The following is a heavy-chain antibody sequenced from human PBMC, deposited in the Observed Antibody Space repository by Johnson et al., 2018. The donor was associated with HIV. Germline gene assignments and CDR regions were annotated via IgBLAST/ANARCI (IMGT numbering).Heavy chain of an antibody. CDR3: ARGGVVTAIPHAFDI. CDR2: MWYDGSNK. CDR1: GFTFSTYG. J-gene: IGHJ3*02. V-gene: IGHV3-33*01. Sequence: QMQLVESGGGVVQPGRSLRLSCAASGFTFSTYGMHWVRQAPGKGLEWVAVMWYDGSNKYYADSVKGRFTISRDNSKNTLYLQMNSLRAEDTAVYYCARGGVVTAIPHAFDIWGQGTMVTVSS. D-gene: IGHD2-21*02.